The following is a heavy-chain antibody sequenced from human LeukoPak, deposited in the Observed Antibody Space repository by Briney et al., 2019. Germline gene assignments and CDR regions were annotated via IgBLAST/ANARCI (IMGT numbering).Heavy chain of an antibody. J-gene: IGHJ6*02. V-gene: IGHV4-59*01. CDR2: IYHDGRS. CDR1: GDSFSDYY. Sequence: PSETLSLTCTVAGDSFSDYYWNWVRQSPGKGLEWIGYIYHDGRSSYNPSLKSRVAISMDTSRQQFSLKLSSVTAADTAVYYCAREMVDGDRSYYYYGMDVWGQGTTVTVSS. D-gene: IGHD2-21*01. CDR3: AREMVDGDRSYYYYGMDV.